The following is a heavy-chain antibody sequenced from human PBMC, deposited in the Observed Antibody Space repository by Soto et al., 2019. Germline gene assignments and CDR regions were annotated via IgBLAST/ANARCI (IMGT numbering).Heavy chain of an antibody. CDR2: VKSKTDGGAT. CDR1: GFTFSSYA. CDR3: TTDRRSGYDPQFDF. Sequence: EVQLLESGGGLVQPGGSLRLSCAASGFTFSSYAMSWVRQAPGKGLEWVGRVKSKTDGGATDYTAPVKGRFTISRDDSQNTLYLQMNSLQTDDTAVYYCTTDRRSGYDPQFDFWGQGTLVTVSS. D-gene: IGHD5-12*01. V-gene: IGHV3-15*01. J-gene: IGHJ4*02.